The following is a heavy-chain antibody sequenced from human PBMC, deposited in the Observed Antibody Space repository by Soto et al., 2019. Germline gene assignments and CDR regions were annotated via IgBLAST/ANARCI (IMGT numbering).Heavy chain of an antibody. CDR1: GFTFSSHA. CDR2: ISGSDGST. Sequence: EVQLLESGGGLVRPGGSLRLTCAASGFTFSSHAMNWVRQAPGKGLEWISAISGSDGSTYYADSVKGRFTVSRDNSKNTLCLQMTSLGAEDTAVYYCAKATGYSSGWYDYWGQGTLVTVSS. J-gene: IGHJ4*02. CDR3: AKATGYSSGWYDY. D-gene: IGHD6-19*01. V-gene: IGHV3-23*01.